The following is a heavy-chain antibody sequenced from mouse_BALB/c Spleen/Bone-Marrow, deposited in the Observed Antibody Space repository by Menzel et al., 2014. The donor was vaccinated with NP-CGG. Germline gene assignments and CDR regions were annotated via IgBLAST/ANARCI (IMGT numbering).Heavy chain of an antibody. V-gene: IGHV2-9*02. Sequence: VQVVESGPGLVAPSQSLSITCTVSGFSLTSYGVHWVRQPPGKGLEWLGVIWAGGSTNYNSALMSRLSISKDNSKSQVFLRMNSLQTDDKAMYYCVRGGGDGYYNWYFDVWGAGTTVTVSS. CDR2: IWAGGST. CDR3: VRGGGDGYYNWYFDV. CDR1: GFSLTSYG. J-gene: IGHJ1*01. D-gene: IGHD2-3*01.